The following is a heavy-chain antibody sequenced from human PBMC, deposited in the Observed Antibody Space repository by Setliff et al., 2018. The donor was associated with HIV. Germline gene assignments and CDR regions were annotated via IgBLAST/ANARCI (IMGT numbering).Heavy chain of an antibody. D-gene: IGHD1-1*01. CDR1: GASLSRSTYY. CDR2: MYSSGTT. J-gene: IGHJ4*02. Sequence: SETLSLTCTVSGASLSRSTYYWGWIRQPPGKGLEWIGTMYSSGTTYYNPSLKSRVTISVDTSKNQFSLKVSSVTAADTAVYYCARERSLITNRRYFDSWGQGTLVTVSS. CDR3: ARERSLITNRRYFDS. V-gene: IGHV4-39*01.